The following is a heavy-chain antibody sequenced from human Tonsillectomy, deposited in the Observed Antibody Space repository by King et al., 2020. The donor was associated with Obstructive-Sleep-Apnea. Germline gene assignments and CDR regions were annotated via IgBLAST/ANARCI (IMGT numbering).Heavy chain of an antibody. D-gene: IGHD3-10*01. CDR1: GGSISSSSYY. Sequence: QLQESGPGLVKPSENLSLTCTVSGGSISSSSYYWGWIRQPPGKGLEWIGSIYYSGSTYYNPSLKSRVTISVDTSKNQFSLKLSSVTAAATAVYYAAGDIRWFGEFPSQTYYFDYWGQGTLVTVSS. CDR3: AGDIRWFGEFPSQTYYFDY. V-gene: IGHV4-39*07. J-gene: IGHJ4*02. CDR2: IYYSGST.